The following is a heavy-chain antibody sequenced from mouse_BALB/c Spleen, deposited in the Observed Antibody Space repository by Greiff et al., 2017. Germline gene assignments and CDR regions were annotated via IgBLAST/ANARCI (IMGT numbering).Heavy chain of an antibody. D-gene: IGHD1-1*01. CDR3: ARDYYLYYFDY. V-gene: IGHV1-87*01. Sequence: VQLQQSGAELARPGASVKLSCKASGYTFTSYWMQWVKQRPGQGLEWIGAIYPGDGDTRYTQKFKDKATLTADKSSSTAYMQLSSLTSEDSAVYYCARDYYLYYFDYWGQGTTLTVSS. J-gene: IGHJ2*01. CDR1: GYTFTSYW. CDR2: IYPGDGDT.